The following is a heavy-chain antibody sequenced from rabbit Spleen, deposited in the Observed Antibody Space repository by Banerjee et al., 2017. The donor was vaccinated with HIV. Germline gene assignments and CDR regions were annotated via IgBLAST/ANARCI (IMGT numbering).Heavy chain of an antibody. CDR3: ARRRGGGGYYDL. CDR2: IDSGSST. D-gene: IGHD1-1*01. V-gene: IGHV1S45*01. J-gene: IGHJ4*01. CDR1: GFSFSSGQW. Sequence: EESGGDLVKPEGSLTLTCTASGFSFSSGQWICWVRQAPGKGLEWIACIDSGSSTYYTTWAKGRFTISKTPSTTVTLQMTSLTVADTATYFCARRRGGGGYYDLWGPGTLVTVS.